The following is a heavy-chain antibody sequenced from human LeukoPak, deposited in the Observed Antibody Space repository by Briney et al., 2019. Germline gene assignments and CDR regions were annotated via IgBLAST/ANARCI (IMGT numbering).Heavy chain of an antibody. J-gene: IGHJ3*02. V-gene: IGHV3-7*01. Sequence: GGSLRLSCAASGFTFSSYWMSWVRQAPGKGLEWVANIKQDGSEKYYVDSVKGRFTISRDNAKNSLYLQMNSLRVEDTAVYYCARDLTSDAFDIWGQGTMVTVSS. CDR2: IKQDGSEK. CDR1: GFTFSSYW. CDR3: ARDLTSDAFDI.